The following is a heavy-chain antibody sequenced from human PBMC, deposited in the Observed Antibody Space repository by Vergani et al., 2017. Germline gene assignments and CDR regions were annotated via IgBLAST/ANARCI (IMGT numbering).Heavy chain of an antibody. D-gene: IGHD6-19*01. CDR2: ISGSGGST. CDR1: GYSISSGYY. CDR3: ARESGWFDY. V-gene: IGHV3-23*01. Sequence: VQLQESGPGLVKPSETLSLTCAVSGYSISSGYYWGWIRQPPGKGLEWVSAISGSGGSTYYADSVKGRFTISRDNSKNTLYLQMNSLRAEDTAVYYCARESGWFDYWGQGTLVTVSS. J-gene: IGHJ4*02.